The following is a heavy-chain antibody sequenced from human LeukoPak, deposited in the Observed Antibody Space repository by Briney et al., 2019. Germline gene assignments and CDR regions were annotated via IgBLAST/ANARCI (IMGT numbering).Heavy chain of an antibody. Sequence: ASVEVSCKASGYTFTSHYMHWVRQAPGQGFEWMGIINPSAGTTSHAQKFQGRLTMTRDTSTSTVYMELSSLRSEDTAVYYCARDVFFYYGMDVWGQGTTVTVSS. CDR2: INPSAGTT. V-gene: IGHV1-46*01. CDR3: ARDVFFYYGMDV. J-gene: IGHJ6*02. CDR1: GYTFTSHY.